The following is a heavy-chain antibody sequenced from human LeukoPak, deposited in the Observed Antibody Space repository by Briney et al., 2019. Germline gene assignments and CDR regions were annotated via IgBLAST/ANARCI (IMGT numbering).Heavy chain of an antibody. Sequence: GGSLRLSCAASGFTFSSYSMNWVRQAPGKGLEWVSSISSSSSYIYYADSVKGRFTISRDNAKNSLYLQMNSLRAEDTAVYYCARDSAPYDSSGYSGYWGQGTLVTVSS. CDR2: ISSSSSYI. CDR1: GFTFSSYS. CDR3: ARDSAPYDSSGYSGY. D-gene: IGHD3-22*01. V-gene: IGHV3-21*01. J-gene: IGHJ4*02.